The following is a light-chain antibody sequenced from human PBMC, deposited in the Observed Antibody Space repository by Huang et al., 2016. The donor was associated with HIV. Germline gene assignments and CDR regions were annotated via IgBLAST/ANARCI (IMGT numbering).Light chain of an antibody. Sequence: ETVMTLFPATLSVSPGEEVTLSCRASPSVSTNLAWYQQKPGQAPRLLIYGASTRATGIPARFSGSGSGTDFTLTISSLQSEDFAVYYCQHYDKWPLTFARGTKVDIK. V-gene: IGKV3-15*01. CDR1: PSVSTN. CDR2: GAS. CDR3: QHYDKWPLT. J-gene: IGKJ3*01.